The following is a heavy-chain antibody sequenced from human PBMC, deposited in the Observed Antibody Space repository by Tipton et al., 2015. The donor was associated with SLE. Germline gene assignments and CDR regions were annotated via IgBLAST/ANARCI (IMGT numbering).Heavy chain of an antibody. D-gene: IGHD2-2*01. CDR3: ARGRSSTPYYYYYMDV. CDR2: IYYSGST. CDR1: GGSISSYY. J-gene: IGHJ6*03. V-gene: IGHV4-59*01. Sequence: LRLSCTVSGGSISSYYWSWIRQPPGKGLEWIGYIYYSGSTNYNPSLKSRVTISVDTSKNQFSLKLSSVTAADTAVYYCARGRSSTPYYYYYMDVWGKGTTVTVSS.